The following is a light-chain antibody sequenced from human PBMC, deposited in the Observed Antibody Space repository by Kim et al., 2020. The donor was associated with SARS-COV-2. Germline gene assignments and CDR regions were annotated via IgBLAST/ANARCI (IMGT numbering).Light chain of an antibody. CDR1: QTVNSN. CDR2: AAS. Sequence: EIVLTQSPATLSVSPGERATLSCRASQTVNSNLAWYKQKPGQAPRLLVYAASTRATGIPVRFSGSGSGTEFTLTISSLQSEDFAVYYCQQYNNWPPAYTFGQGTKLEI. J-gene: IGKJ2*01. CDR3: QQYNNWPPAYT. V-gene: IGKV3-15*01.